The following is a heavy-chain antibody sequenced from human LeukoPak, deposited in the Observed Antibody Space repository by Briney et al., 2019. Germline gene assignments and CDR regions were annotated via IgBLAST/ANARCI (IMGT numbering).Heavy chain of an antibody. CDR3: ARGPTTVTRAFDY. D-gene: IGHD4-17*01. CDR1: GGSFSIYY. Sequence: KPSETLSLTCTVSGGSFSIYYWSWIRQPAGRGLEYIGRIYTSGSTNYNPSLKSRVTMSVDTSKSQFSLKLSSVTAADTAVYYCARGPTTVTRAFDYWGQGTLVTVSS. CDR2: IYTSGST. V-gene: IGHV4-4*07. J-gene: IGHJ4*02.